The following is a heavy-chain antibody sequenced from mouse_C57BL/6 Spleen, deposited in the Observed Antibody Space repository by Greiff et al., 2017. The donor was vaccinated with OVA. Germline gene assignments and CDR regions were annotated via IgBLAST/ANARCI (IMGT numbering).Heavy chain of an antibody. D-gene: IGHD1-1*01. Sequence: EVHLVESGGGLVKPGGSLKLSCAASGFTFSSYAMSWVRQTPEKRLEWVATISDGGSYTYYPDNVKGRFTISRDNAKNNLYLQMSHLKSEDTAMYYCARGDYGSPFYWYFDVWGTGTTVTVSS. V-gene: IGHV5-4*01. CDR1: GFTFSSYA. J-gene: IGHJ1*03. CDR2: ISDGGSYT. CDR3: ARGDYGSPFYWYFDV.